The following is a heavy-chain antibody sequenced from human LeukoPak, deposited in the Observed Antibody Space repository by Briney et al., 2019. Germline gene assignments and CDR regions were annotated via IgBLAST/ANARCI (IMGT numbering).Heavy chain of an antibody. D-gene: IGHD1-26*01. Sequence: GGSLRLSCAASGFTFSSYSMNWVRQAPGKGLEWVSSISSSSSYIYYADSVKGRFTISRDNAKNSLYLQMNNLRAEDTAVYYCARSREGFYFDLWGRGTLVTVSS. J-gene: IGHJ2*01. CDR3: ARSREGFYFDL. V-gene: IGHV3-21*06. CDR1: GFTFSSYS. CDR2: ISSSSSYI.